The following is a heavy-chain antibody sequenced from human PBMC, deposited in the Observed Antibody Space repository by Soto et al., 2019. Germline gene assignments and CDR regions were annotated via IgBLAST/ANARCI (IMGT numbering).Heavy chain of an antibody. J-gene: IGHJ5*02. CDR3: ARRGGLDYGDYVSSWFDP. CDR2: IYYSGCT. CDR1: GGSVSSGSYY. Sequence: QVQLQESGPGLVKPSETLSLTCTVSGGSVSSGSYYWSWIRQPPGKGLEWIGYIYYSGCTNYNPSLKSRVTISVDTSKNQFSLKLSSVTAADTAVYYCARRGGLDYGDYVSSWFDPWGQGTLVTVSS. D-gene: IGHD4-17*01. V-gene: IGHV4-61*01.